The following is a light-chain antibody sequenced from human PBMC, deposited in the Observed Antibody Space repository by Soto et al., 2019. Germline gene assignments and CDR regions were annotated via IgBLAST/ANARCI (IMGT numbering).Light chain of an antibody. V-gene: IGKV1-39*01. CDR3: QQSYSTPPGT. Sequence: IQLTQSPSSLSASVGDRVTITCRASQVMSSYLAWYQQKPEKAPKLLIYAASTLQSGVPSRFSGSGSGTDFTLTISSLQPEDFATYYCQQSYSTPPGTFGQGTKVDIK. CDR2: AAS. CDR1: QVMSSY. J-gene: IGKJ1*01.